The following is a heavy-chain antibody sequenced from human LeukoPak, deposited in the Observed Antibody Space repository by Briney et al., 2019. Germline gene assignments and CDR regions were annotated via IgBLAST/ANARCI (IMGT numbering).Heavy chain of an antibody. J-gene: IGHJ3*01. CDR2: ISGSVGRT. Sequence: WGSQRLSCAASGFTFSSYAMSWVRQAQGKGLEWASAISGSVGRTYYADSVKGRFTLSRVHSKNTLYLQMNSRRAEAPSIYFCAKSSVSYGDDAFDVWSQGTMVSVSS. V-gene: IGHV3-23*01. CDR3: AKSSVSYGDDAFDV. D-gene: IGHD4-17*01. CDR1: GFTFSSYA.